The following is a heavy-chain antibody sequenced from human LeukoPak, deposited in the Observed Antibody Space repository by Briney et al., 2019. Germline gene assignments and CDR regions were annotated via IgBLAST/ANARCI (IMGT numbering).Heavy chain of an antibody. Sequence: SETLSLTCTVSGGSISSSSYYWGWIRQPPRKGLEWIGSIYYSGSTYYNPSLKSRVTISVDTSKNQFSLKLSSVTAADTAVYYCAEITVASSHYYDSGGYYYGGVFDYWGQGTLVTVSS. V-gene: IGHV4-39*01. J-gene: IGHJ4*02. CDR2: IYYSGST. D-gene: IGHD3-22*01. CDR1: GGSISSSSYY. CDR3: AEITVASSHYYDSGGYYYGGVFDY.